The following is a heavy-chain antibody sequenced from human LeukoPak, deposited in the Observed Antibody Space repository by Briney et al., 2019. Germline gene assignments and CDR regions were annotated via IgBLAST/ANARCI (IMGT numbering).Heavy chain of an antibody. CDR3: AKSHRGHRVLRYFDWLLYFDY. J-gene: IGHJ4*02. CDR1: GFTFSSYA. D-gene: IGHD3-9*01. Sequence: PGGSLRLSCAASGFTFSSYAMHWVRQAPGKGLEYVSAISSNGGSTYYADSVKGRFTISRDNSKNTLYLQMNSLRAEDTAVYYCAKSHRGHRVLRYFDWLLYFDYWGQGTLVTVSS. V-gene: IGHV3-64*04. CDR2: ISSNGGST.